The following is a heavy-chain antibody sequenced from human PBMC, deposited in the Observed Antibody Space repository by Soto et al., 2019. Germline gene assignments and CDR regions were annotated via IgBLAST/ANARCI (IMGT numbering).Heavy chain of an antibody. CDR3: ANDRRAGGNYGFYSDF. CDR2: SSATGAGT. Sequence: EVHLLESGGGWVQPGGSLRLSCAASGFTFSSYGMTWVRQAPGKGLEWVSFSSATGAGTYYADSVKCRFTISRDNAKNTLYLQMTSLRADDTAGYYCANDRRAGGNYGFYSDFWGQGALVIVSS. V-gene: IGHV3-23*01. J-gene: IGHJ4*02. D-gene: IGHD1-7*01. CDR1: GFTFSSYG.